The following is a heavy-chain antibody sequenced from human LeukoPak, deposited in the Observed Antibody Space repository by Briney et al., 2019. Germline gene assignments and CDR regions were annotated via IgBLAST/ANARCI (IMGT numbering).Heavy chain of an antibody. J-gene: IGHJ1*01. CDR2: INHSGST. CDR1: GGSVTSSYYY. V-gene: IGHV4-39*07. D-gene: IGHD6-13*01. Sequence: PSETLSLTCAVSGGSVTSSYYYWGWIRQPPGKGLEWIGEINHSGSTNYNPSLKSRVTISVDTSKNQFSLKLSSVTAADTAVYYCARGLRRSIAAAGITGSFEYFQHWGQGTLVTVSS. CDR3: ARGLRRSIAAAGITGSFEYFQH.